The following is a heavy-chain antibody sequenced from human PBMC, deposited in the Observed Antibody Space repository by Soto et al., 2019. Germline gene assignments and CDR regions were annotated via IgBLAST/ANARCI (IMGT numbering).Heavy chain of an antibody. CDR1: GGTFSSYA. CDR3: ARETGSIAAAGEPNLYYYYGMDV. J-gene: IGHJ6*02. V-gene: IGHV1-69*13. D-gene: IGHD6-13*01. CDR2: IIPIFGTA. Sequence: GASVKVSCKASGGTFSSYAISWVRQAPGQGLEWMGGIIPIFGTANYAQKFQGRVTITADESTSTAYMELSSLRSEDTAVYYCARETGSIAAAGEPNLYYYYGMDVWGQGTTVTVAS.